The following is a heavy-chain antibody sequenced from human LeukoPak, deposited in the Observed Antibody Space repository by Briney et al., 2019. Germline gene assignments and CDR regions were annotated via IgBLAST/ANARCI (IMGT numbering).Heavy chain of an antibody. V-gene: IGHV4-39*07. CDR2: IYYSGST. J-gene: IGHJ3*02. CDR1: GGSISSSSYY. CDR3: ARGQTMVRGVDAFDI. D-gene: IGHD3-10*01. Sequence: SETLSLTCTVSGGSISSSSYYWGWIRQPPGKGLEWIGSIYYSGSTCYNPSLKSRVTISVDTSKNQFSLKLSSVTAADTAVYYCARGQTMVRGVDAFDIWGQGTMVTVSS.